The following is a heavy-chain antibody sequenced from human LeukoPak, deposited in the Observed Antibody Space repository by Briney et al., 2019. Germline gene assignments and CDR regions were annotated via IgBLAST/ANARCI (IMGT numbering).Heavy chain of an antibody. D-gene: IGHD3-9*01. J-gene: IGHJ4*02. Sequence: SSETLSLTCTVSGGSISSHYWSWIRQPPGEGLGWRVYIYYSGSINYKPSLKSRVTISVDTSKHQFSLKLSSVTAADTAVYYCARESYDILTGYYNQFDYWGQGTLVTVSS. V-gene: IGHV4-59*11. CDR3: ARESYDILTGYYNQFDY. CDR1: GGSISSHY. CDR2: IYYSGSI.